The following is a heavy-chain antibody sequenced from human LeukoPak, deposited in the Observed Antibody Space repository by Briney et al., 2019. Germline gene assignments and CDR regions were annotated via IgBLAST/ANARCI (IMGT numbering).Heavy chain of an antibody. J-gene: IGHJ4*02. Sequence: SETLSLTCAVYGGSFSGYYWSWIRQPPGKGLEWIGEVNHSGGTNYNPSLKSRVTISVDTSKNQFSLKLSSVTAADTAVYYCARAKGPYSSSRTYYFDHWGQGTLFTVSS. CDR3: ARAKGPYSSSRTYYFDH. CDR2: VNHSGGT. CDR1: GGSFSGYY. D-gene: IGHD6-6*01. V-gene: IGHV4-34*01.